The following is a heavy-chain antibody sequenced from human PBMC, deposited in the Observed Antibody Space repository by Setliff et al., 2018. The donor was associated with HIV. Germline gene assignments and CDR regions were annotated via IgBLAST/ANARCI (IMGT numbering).Heavy chain of an antibody. CDR3: ARLFDGSNIRDY. Sequence: GGSLRLSCAASGFTFSSYAMHWVRQAPGKGLEWVAVISYDGSNKYYADSVKGRFTISRDNSKNTLYLQRNSLRAEDTAVYYCARLFDGSNIRDYWGQGTLVTVSS. CDR1: GFTFSSYA. J-gene: IGHJ4*02. D-gene: IGHD3-10*02. V-gene: IGHV3-30*01. CDR2: ISYDGSNK.